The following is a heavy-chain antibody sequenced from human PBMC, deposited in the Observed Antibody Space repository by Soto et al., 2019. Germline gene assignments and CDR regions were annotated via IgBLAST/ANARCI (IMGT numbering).Heavy chain of an antibody. J-gene: IGHJ4*02. CDR1: GFTLNDFG. Sequence: QVQLVQSGAEVKKSGASVKVSCKASGFTLNDFGVSWVRQAPGQGLEWMGWISDYDNNTNFAQKYEGRVTMTIDSSTSTAYMELRNLNSDDTALYYCAREEWFGQAAFDYWGEGTLVTVSS. V-gene: IGHV1-18*01. CDR3: AREEWFGQAAFDY. D-gene: IGHD3-10*01. CDR2: ISDYDNNT.